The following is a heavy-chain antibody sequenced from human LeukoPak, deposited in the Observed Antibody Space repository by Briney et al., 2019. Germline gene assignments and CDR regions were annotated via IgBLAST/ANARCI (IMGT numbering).Heavy chain of an antibody. CDR3: AKSAYYDSSGFYREYYFDY. CDR1: GFTFSSYS. Sequence: PGGSLRLSCAASGFTFSSYSMNWVRQAPGKGLEWVSSISSSSSYIYYADSVKGRFTISRDNSKNTLHLQMNSLRAEDTAVHYCAKSAYYDSSGFYREYYFDYWGQGTLVTVSS. D-gene: IGHD3-22*01. J-gene: IGHJ4*02. CDR2: ISSSSSYI. V-gene: IGHV3-21*04.